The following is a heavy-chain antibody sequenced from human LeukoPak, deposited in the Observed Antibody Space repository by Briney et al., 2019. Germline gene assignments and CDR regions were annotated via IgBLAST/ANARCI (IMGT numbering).Heavy chain of an antibody. CDR1: GFNFANHA. J-gene: IGHJ4*02. V-gene: IGHV3-23*01. CDR3: VREDTPATANY. D-gene: IGHD2-21*02. CDR2: ISGGGDIT. Sequence: GGPLRLSCAASGFNFANHAMSWVRQTPGRGLEWVSAISGGGDITYYADSVTGRFTISRDNSKDTLFLQMHSLRPGDTAVYYCVREDTPATANYWGQGTLVTISS.